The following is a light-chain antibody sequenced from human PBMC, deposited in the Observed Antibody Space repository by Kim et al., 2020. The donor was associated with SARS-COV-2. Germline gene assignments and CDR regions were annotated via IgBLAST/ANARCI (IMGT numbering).Light chain of an antibody. V-gene: IGLV3-21*01. J-gene: IGLJ3*02. Sequence: SYELTQPPSVSVAPGETATITCGGDHVGGTTVHWYQQKPGQAPVLVIFYDTRRPSEIPERFSGSNSGNTATLTISRVELGDEADYFCQVWDTRSDWVFGGGTQLTVL. CDR1: HVGGTT. CDR3: QVWDTRSDWV. CDR2: YDT.